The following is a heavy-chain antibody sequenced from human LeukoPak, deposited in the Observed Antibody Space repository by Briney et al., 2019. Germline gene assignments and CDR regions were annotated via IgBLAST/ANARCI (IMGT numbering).Heavy chain of an antibody. CDR2: MYNNGNT. V-gene: IGHV3-53*01. CDR3: AKDRGY. CDR1: GLTVSSKY. J-gene: IGHJ4*02. Sequence: GGSLRLSCAASGLTVSSKYMSWVRQAPGKGLEWVSVMYNNGNTHYADSVKGRFTISRDNAMNTLYLQTNSLRDEDTAVYYCAKDRGYWGQGTLVTVSS.